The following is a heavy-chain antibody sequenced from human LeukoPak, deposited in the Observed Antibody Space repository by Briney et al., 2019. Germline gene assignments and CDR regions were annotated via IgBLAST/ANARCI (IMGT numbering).Heavy chain of an antibody. J-gene: IGHJ4*02. CDR3: AKECDYGNTSHMPCY. CDR1: ALPPSNYA. Sequence: PGGSLRLSCAASALPPSNYAMSWVRQAPGKGLEWVSSISDGGWTAYTDSVKGRFLISRETATNTLYLQMNSLRVEDTAVYYCAKECDYGNTSHMPCYWGQGTLVTVSS. D-gene: IGHD4-17*01. CDR2: ISDGGWT. V-gene: IGHV3-23*01.